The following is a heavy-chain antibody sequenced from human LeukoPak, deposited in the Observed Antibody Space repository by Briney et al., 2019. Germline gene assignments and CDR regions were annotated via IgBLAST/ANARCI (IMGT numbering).Heavy chain of an antibody. CDR2: IYPRGS. CDR1: GGSISNFY. D-gene: IGHD3-10*01. J-gene: IGHJ5*02. Sequence: SETLSLTCTVSGGSISNFYLSWIRQAAGKGLEWIGRIYPRGSDYNPSLKSRVTMSLDTSKKQFSLNLRSVTAADTAVYYCARDSGTTGEVKFDPWGQGTLVTVSS. CDR3: ARDSGTTGEVKFDP. V-gene: IGHV4-4*07.